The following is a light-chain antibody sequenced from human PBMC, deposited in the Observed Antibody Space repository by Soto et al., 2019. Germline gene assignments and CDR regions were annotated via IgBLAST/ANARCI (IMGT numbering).Light chain of an antibody. V-gene: IGKV3-20*01. CDR3: QQYGSSPWT. J-gene: IGKJ1*01. CDR1: QSVSSTY. CDR2: GVS. Sequence: EVVLTPSPGTLSLSPVERVTLSCRASQSVSSTYLAWYQQKPGQAPRLLIYGVSSRATGIPDRFSGSGSGTDFTLTISRLEPEDFAVYYCQQYGSSPWTFGQGTKVDIK.